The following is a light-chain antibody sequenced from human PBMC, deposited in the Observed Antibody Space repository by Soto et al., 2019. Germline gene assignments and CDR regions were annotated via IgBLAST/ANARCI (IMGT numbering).Light chain of an antibody. V-gene: IGKV3-11*01. CDR2: DAY. Sequence: ILRPWSLGPLSLAPVDRAPISCRASQSVGSFLAWYPQTPGQAPRLLIYDAYNRATGIPPRFSGSGSGTDGTLKISSLEPEDSAVDYCQKRHMWPITCGQGKQRAIK. CDR1: QSVGSF. J-gene: IGKJ5*01. CDR3: QKRHMWPIT.